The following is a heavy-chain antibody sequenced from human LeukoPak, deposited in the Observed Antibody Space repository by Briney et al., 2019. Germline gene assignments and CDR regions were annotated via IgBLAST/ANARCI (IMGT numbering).Heavy chain of an antibody. D-gene: IGHD4-17*01. CDR1: GFTFSSYA. Sequence: PGGSLRLSCTASGFTFSSYAMNWVRQAPGKGLEWVSYISSSGDILYYADSVKGRFTISRDNAKNSLYLQMNSLRAEDTAVYYCARETAYGDYISYYYYYGMDVWGQGTTVTVSS. J-gene: IGHJ6*02. CDR2: ISSSGDIL. V-gene: IGHV3-48*03. CDR3: ARETAYGDYISYYYYYGMDV.